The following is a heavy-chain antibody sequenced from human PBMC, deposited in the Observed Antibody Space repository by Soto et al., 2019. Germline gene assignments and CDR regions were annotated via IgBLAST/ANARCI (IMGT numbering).Heavy chain of an antibody. CDR3: AGAAIWGSYRLGY. CDR1: GGSFSGYY. V-gene: IGHV4-34*01. CDR2: INHSGST. Sequence: PSETLSLTCAVYGGSFSGYYWSWIRQPPGKGLEWIGEINHSGSTNYNPSLKSRVTISVDTSKNQFSLKLSSVTAADTAVYYCAGAAIWGSYRLGYWGQGTLVTVSS. J-gene: IGHJ4*02. D-gene: IGHD3-16*02.